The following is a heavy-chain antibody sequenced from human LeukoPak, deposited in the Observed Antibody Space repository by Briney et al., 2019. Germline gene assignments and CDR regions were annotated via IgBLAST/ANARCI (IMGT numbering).Heavy chain of an antibody. CDR2: IYYSGTT. J-gene: IGHJ4*02. V-gene: IGHV4-39*07. Sequence: PSETLSLTCTVSGGSISSSSYYWGWIRQPPGKGLEWIGSIYYSGTTYYNPSLKSRVTISVDTSKNQFSLKLSSVTAADTAVYYCARVPGSGYYFEWVDYWGQGTLVTVSS. D-gene: IGHD3-22*01. CDR3: ARVPGSGYYFEWVDY. CDR1: GGSISSSSYY.